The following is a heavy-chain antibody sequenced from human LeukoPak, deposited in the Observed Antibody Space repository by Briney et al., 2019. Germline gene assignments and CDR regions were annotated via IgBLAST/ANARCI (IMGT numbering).Heavy chain of an antibody. CDR3: ARRQAYYYDSSGYFYYYGMDV. J-gene: IGHJ6*02. CDR1: GFTFSSYE. Sequence: HPGGSLRLSCAASGFTFSSYEMNWVRQAPGKGLEWVSYICCCGSTIYYADAVKGRFPISRDNAKNALYLQINSLRAEDTSVYYCARRQAYYYDSSGYFYYYGMDVWGQGNTVTVSS. CDR2: ICCCGSTI. D-gene: IGHD3-22*01. V-gene: IGHV3-48*03.